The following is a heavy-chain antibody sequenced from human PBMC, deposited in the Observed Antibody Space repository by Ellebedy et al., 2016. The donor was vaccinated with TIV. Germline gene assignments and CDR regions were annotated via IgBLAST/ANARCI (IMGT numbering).Heavy chain of an antibody. CDR1: GFPFSRYW. CDR3: ARLPLSGDRPGTFDY. Sequence: GGSPRLSXAASGFPFSRYWMSWVRQAPGKGLEWVVNIRKDGSEIYYVESVKGRFTISRDNAENSLYLQMNSLRVEDTATYYCARLPLSGDRPGTFDYWGPGTLVTVSS. CDR2: IRKDGSEI. J-gene: IGHJ4*02. V-gene: IGHV3-7*01. D-gene: IGHD7-27*01.